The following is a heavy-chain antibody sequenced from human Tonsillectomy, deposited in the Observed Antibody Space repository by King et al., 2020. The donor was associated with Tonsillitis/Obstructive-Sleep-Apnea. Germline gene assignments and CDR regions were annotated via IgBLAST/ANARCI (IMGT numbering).Heavy chain of an antibody. CDR1: GFTFSSYS. V-gene: IGHV3-21*01. J-gene: IGHJ4*02. Sequence: VQLVESGGGLVKPGGSLRLSCAASGFTFSSYSMNWVRQAPGKGLEWVSSISSSSSYIYYADSVKGRFTISRDNAKNSLYLQMNSLRAEDTAVYYCARDFLREGAPYYFDFWGQGTLVSVSS. D-gene: IGHD3-16*01. CDR3: ARDFLREGAPYYFDF. CDR2: ISSSSSYI.